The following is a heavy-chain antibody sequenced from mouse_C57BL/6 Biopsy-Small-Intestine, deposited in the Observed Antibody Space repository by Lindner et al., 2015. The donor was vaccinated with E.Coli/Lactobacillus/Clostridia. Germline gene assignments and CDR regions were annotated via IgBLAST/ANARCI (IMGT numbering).Heavy chain of an antibody. CDR3: TRGGTFYALDY. CDR2: FHPYNDDT. J-gene: IGHJ4*01. D-gene: IGHD5-1*01. Sequence: VQLQESGAELVKPGASVKMSCKASGYTFTTYPIEWMKQNHGKSLEWIGNFHPYNDDTKYNEKFKDKATLTVEKSSGTVYLELSRLTSDDSAFYYCTRGGTFYALDYWGQGTSVTVSS. CDR1: GYTFTTYP. V-gene: IGHV1-47*01.